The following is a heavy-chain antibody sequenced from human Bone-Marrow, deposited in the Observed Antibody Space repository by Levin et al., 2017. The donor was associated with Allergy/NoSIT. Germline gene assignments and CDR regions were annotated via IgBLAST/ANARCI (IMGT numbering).Heavy chain of an antibody. V-gene: IGHV3-21*01. Sequence: GESLKISCAASGFTFSSYSMNWVRQAPGKGLEWVSSISSSSSYIYYADSVKGRFTISRDNAKNSLYLQMNSLRAEDTAVYYCARDTVDIVVVVAASYDAFDIWGQGTMVTVSS. CDR3: ARDTVDIVVVVAASYDAFDI. J-gene: IGHJ3*02. D-gene: IGHD2-15*01. CDR2: ISSSSSYI. CDR1: GFTFSSYS.